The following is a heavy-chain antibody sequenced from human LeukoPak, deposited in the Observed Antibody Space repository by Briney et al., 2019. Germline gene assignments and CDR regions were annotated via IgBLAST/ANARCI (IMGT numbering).Heavy chain of an antibody. CDR3: ARTPRLCTNGVCIDAFDI. CDR1: GYTFTGYY. CDR2: INPTGGSA. Sequence: ASVKVSCKASGYTFTGYYMHWVRQAPGQGLEWMGLINPTGGSAGYAQKFQGRVTMTRDMSTSTVYMELSSLRSEDTAVYYCARTPRLCTNGVCIDAFDIWGQGTMVTVSS. J-gene: IGHJ3*02. V-gene: IGHV1-46*01. D-gene: IGHD2-8*01.